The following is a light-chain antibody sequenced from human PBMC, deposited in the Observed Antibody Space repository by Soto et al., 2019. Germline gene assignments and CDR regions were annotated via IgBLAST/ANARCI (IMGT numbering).Light chain of an antibody. CDR3: QEYNTWPWT. Sequence: EILLTQSPDTVSVSPGETATLSCRASQSLSSNLAWYQQKPGQAPRLLIFRASTRATGIPARFSATGSGTDFTLTISSLQSEDFAVCYCQEYNTWPWTFGQGTKVDIK. J-gene: IGKJ1*01. V-gene: IGKV3-15*01. CDR1: QSLSSN. CDR2: RAS.